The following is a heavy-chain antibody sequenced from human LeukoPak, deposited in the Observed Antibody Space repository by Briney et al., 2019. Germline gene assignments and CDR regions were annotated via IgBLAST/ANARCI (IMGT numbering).Heavy chain of an antibody. CDR1: GFTFSSSA. J-gene: IGHJ5*02. V-gene: IGHV3-23*01. CDR3: AKEQDYYDEGWFDP. CDR2: ISNNGGYT. Sequence: GGSLRLSCAASGFTFSSSAMSWVRQAPGKGLEWVSAISNNGGYTYYADSVQGRFTISRDNSKSTLCLQMNSLRAEDTAVYYCAKEQDYYDEGWFDPWGQGTLVTVSS. D-gene: IGHD3-22*01.